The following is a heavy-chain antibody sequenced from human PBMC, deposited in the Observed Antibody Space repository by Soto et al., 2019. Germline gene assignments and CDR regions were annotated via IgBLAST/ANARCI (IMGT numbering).Heavy chain of an antibody. CDR2: IYYSGST. V-gene: IGHV4-31*03. CDR3: ARDVATVVTPDAFDI. Sequence: PSETLSLTCTVSGGSISIGGYYWSCIRQHPGKGLEWIGYIYYSGSTYYNPSLQSRVTISVDTSKNQFSLKLSSVTAADTAVYYCARDVATVVTPDAFDIWGQGTMVTVSS. J-gene: IGHJ3*02. CDR1: GGSISIGGYY. D-gene: IGHD4-17*01.